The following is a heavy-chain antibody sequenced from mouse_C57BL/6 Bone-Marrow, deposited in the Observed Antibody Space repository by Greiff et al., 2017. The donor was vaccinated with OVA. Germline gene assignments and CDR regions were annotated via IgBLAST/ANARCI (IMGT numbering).Heavy chain of an antibody. CDR2: IDPNSGGT. D-gene: IGHD1-1*01. CDR3: AREGRRVGPFDY. J-gene: IGHJ3*01. CDR1: GYTFTSYC. V-gene: IGHV1-72*01. Sequence: QVQLQQSGAELVKPGASVKLSCKASGYTFTSYCMHWVKQRPGQGLEWIGRIDPNSGGTKYTEKFKSKATLTVDKPSSTAYMQLSSLTSEDSAVYEGAREGRRVGPFDYWGQGTLVTVSA.